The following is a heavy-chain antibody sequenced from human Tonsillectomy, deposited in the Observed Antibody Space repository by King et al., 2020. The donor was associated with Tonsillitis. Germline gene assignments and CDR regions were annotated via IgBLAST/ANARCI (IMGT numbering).Heavy chain of an antibody. J-gene: IGHJ4*02. V-gene: IGHV3-15*01. CDR3: TTDLRGFGDYDSTPALIDY. CDR2: IKSKTDGGTT. D-gene: IGHD5-12*01. CDR1: GFTFSKAW. Sequence: QLVQSGGGLVKPGGSLRLSCVPSGFTFSKAWMTWVRQAPGKGLEWVGRIKSKTDGGTTDYAAPVKGRFTISRDDSKNTLYLQMNSLKTEDTAMYFCTTDLRGFGDYDSTPALIDYWGQGTLVTVSS.